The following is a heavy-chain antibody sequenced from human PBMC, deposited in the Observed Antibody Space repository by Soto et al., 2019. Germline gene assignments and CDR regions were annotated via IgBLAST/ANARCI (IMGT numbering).Heavy chain of an antibody. CDR2: TYYRSNWRH. V-gene: IGHV6-1*01. D-gene: IGHD6-19*01. CDR1: GDSVSSNTAA. J-gene: IGHJ4*02. Sequence: SQTLSLTCAISGDSVSSNTAAWNWIRSSPSRGLEWLGRTYYRSNWRHDYAVSVKSRITDNPDPSKNHFSLQLNCVTPDDSAVYYCARGVAGSGFDLWGQGRLVSVSS. CDR3: ARGVAGSGFDL.